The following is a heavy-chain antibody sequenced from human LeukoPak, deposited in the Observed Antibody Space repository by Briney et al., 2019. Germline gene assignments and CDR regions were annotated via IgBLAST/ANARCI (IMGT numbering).Heavy chain of an antibody. J-gene: IGHJ4*02. CDR1: GFTFSSYA. Sequence: GGSLRLSCAASGFTFSSYAMSWVRQAPGKGLEWVSAISGSGGSTYYADSVKGRFTISRDNSKNTLYLQMNSLRAEDTAVYYCAKDLGYCSGGSCYGMDCWGQGTLVTVSS. CDR3: AKDLGYCSGGSCYGMDC. CDR2: ISGSGGST. V-gene: IGHV3-23*01. D-gene: IGHD2-15*01.